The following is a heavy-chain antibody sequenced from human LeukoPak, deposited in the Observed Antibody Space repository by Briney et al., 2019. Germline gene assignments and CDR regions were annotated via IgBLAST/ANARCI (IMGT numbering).Heavy chain of an antibody. D-gene: IGHD3-10*01. J-gene: IGHJ4*02. CDR2: ISAYNGNT. Sequence: ASVTVSCKASVYTFTSYGTSWVRQARGQGREGMGWISAYNGNTNYAQKLQGRVTMTTDTSTSTAYMELRNQTSDDTAVYYCARGGNGRFACFDYWGQGTLVTVSS. V-gene: IGHV1-18*01. CDR1: VYTFTSYG. CDR3: ARGGNGRFACFDY.